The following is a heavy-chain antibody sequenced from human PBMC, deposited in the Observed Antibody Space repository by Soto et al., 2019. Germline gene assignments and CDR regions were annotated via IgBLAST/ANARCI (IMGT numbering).Heavy chain of an antibody. J-gene: IGHJ5*02. CDR1: GGSISSGPYS. Sequence: PSETLSLTCXVSGGSISSGPYSWTWIRQPPGKGLEWLGYIYYSGKTDYNPSLRSRVSISVDRSNNQFSLILTSVTAADSTVYFCARGCSSASCYTGFDPWGQGTLVTVSS. V-gene: IGHV4-30-2*01. CDR3: ARGCSSASCYTGFDP. CDR2: IYYSGKT. D-gene: IGHD2-2*02.